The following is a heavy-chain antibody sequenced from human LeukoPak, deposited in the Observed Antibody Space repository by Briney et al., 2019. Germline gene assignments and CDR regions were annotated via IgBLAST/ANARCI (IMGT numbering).Heavy chain of an antibody. CDR1: GGSFSGYY. D-gene: IGHD4-17*01. CDR3: ARWGLYGDYGY. Sequence: KASETLSLTCAVYGGSFSGYYWSWIRQPPGKGLEWIGEINHSGSTNYNPSLKSRVTISVDTSKNQFSLKLSSVTAADTAVYYCARWGLYGDYGYWGQGALVTVSS. CDR2: INHSGST. V-gene: IGHV4-34*01. J-gene: IGHJ4*02.